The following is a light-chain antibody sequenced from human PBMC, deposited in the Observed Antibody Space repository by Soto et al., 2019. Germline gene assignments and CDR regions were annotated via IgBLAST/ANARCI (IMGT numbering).Light chain of an antibody. CDR3: LQYHNLWA. CDR2: RAS. CDR1: QNIYSN. V-gene: IGKV3-15*01. Sequence: IVMTQSPATLSVSPGARVPLSCRASQNIYSNVAWYQQRPGQAPRLLIYRASTRATGIPARFSGSGSGTEFTLTISSLQSEDFTVYSCLQYHNLWAFGQGTKVDIK. J-gene: IGKJ1*01.